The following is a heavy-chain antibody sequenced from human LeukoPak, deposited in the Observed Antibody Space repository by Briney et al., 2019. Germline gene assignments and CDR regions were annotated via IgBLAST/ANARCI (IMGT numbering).Heavy chain of an antibody. D-gene: IGHD6-13*01. CDR1: GGSFSGYY. J-gene: IGHJ3*02. Sequence: SETLSLTCAVYGGSFSGYYWSWIRQPPGKGLEWIGEINHSGSTNYNPSLKSRVTISVDTSKNQFSLKLSSVTAADTAVYYCAINELVQDAFDIWGQGTMVTVSS. CDR2: INHSGST. CDR3: AINELVQDAFDI. V-gene: IGHV4-34*01.